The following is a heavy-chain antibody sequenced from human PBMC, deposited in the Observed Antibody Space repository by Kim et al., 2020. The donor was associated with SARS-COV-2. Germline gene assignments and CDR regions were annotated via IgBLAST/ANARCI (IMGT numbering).Heavy chain of an antibody. Sequence: SDYALSVRGRIPINPATSKNTFSLQLNSVTPEDTAVYYCARVASGWGLDYWGQGTLVTVSS. CDR3: ARVASGWGLDY. J-gene: IGHJ4*02. D-gene: IGHD6-19*01. V-gene: IGHV6-1*01. CDR2: S.